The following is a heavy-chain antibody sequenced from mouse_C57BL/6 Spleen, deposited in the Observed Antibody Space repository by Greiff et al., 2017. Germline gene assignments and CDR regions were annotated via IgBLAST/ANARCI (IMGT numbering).Heavy chain of an antibody. CDR2: INPKYGTT. CDR1: GYSFTDYN. CDR3: ARWLLQGYAMDY. D-gene: IGHD2-3*01. J-gene: IGHJ4*01. V-gene: IGHV1-39*01. Sequence: EVQRVESGPELVKPGASVKISCKASGYSFTDYNMNWVKQSNGKSLEWIGVINPKYGTTSYNQKFKGKATLTVDHSSSTAYMQLNSLTSEYSAVYYCARWLLQGYAMDYWGQGTSVTVSS.